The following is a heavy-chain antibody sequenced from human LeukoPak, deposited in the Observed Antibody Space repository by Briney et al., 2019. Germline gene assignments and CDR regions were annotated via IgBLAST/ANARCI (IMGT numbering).Heavy chain of an antibody. V-gene: IGHV1-18*01. CDR2: ISAYNGNT. Sequence: GISXXRQAPGQXLEWMGWISAYNGNTNYAQKLQGRVTMTTDTSTSTAYMELRSLRSDDTAVYYCARGGYDSSGYYYYYYMDVWGKGTTVTVSS. CDR1: G. CDR3: ARGGYDSSGYYYYYYMDV. D-gene: IGHD3-22*01. J-gene: IGHJ6*03.